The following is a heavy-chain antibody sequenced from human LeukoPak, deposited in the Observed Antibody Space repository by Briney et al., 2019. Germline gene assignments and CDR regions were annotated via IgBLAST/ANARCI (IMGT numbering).Heavy chain of an antibody. CDR3: VRKVTMIADSAGTLGNWFDP. J-gene: IGHJ5*02. CDR2: INPSGGST. Sequence: ASVKVSCKASGYTFTSYYMHWVRQAPGQGLEWMGIINPSGGSTSYAQKFQGRVTITADKSTSTAYMELSSLRSEDTAVYYCVRKVTMIADSAGTLGNWFDPWGQGTLVTVSS. V-gene: IGHV1-46*01. D-gene: IGHD3-22*01. CDR1: GYTFTSYY.